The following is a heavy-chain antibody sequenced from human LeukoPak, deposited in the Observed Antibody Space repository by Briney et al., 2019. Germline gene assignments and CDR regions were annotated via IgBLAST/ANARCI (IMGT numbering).Heavy chain of an antibody. Sequence: SETLSLTCTVSGCSISSNTYYWGWIRQPPGKGLEWIGSIYYSGSTYYNPSLKSRVSISIDTSKNQFSLKLSSVTPADTAVYYCARDSYGSGSSYNDYYYYMDVWGKGTTVTIS. CDR3: ARDSYGSGSSYNDYYYYMDV. V-gene: IGHV4-39*07. CDR2: IYYSGST. CDR1: GCSISSNTYY. D-gene: IGHD3-10*01. J-gene: IGHJ6*03.